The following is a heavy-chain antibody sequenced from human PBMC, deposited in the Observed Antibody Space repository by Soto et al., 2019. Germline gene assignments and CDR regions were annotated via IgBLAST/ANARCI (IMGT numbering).Heavy chain of an antibody. V-gene: IGHV3-23*01. CDR3: AKDVRPDGYWDLDY. CDR1: GFRFSTYA. Sequence: GGSLRLSCAASGFRFSTYAMNWVRQVPGRGLEWVSGIIGSGTTIEYADSVKGRFTISRDNSKNTLFLQMNSLRVEDTGIYYCAKDVRPDGYWDLDYWGQGTLVTVSS. J-gene: IGHJ4*02. CDR2: IIGSGTTI. D-gene: IGHD5-12*01.